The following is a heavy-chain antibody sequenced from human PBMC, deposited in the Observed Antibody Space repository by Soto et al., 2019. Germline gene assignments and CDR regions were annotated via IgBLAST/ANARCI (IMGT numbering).Heavy chain of an antibody. V-gene: IGHV4-30-2*01. D-gene: IGHD3-10*01. CDR2: IYHSGST. CDR3: ARDLDTMVRGVIGY. CDR1: GGSISSGGYS. Sequence: SETLSLTCAVSGGSISSGGYSWSWIRQPPGKGLEWIGYIYHSGSTYYNPSLKSRVTISVDRSKNQFSLKLSSVTAADTAVYYCARDLDTMVRGVIGYWGQGTLVTVSS. J-gene: IGHJ4*02.